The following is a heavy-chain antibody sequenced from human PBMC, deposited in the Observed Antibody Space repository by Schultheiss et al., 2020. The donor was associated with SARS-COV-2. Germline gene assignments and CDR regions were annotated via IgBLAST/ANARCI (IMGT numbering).Heavy chain of an antibody. CDR1: GFTFSSYA. Sequence: GGSLRLSCAASGFTFSSYAMSWVRKAPGKGLEWVAVIWYDGSNKYYSDSVKGRFTISRDNSKNTLYLQMNSLRAEDTAVYYCARTIPWDCSSTSCRNDAFDIWGQGTMVTVSS. D-gene: IGHD2-2*01. V-gene: IGHV3-33*08. CDR3: ARTIPWDCSSTSCRNDAFDI. J-gene: IGHJ3*02. CDR2: IWYDGSNK.